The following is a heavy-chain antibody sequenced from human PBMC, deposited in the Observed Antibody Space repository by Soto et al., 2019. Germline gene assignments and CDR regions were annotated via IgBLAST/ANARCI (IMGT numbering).Heavy chain of an antibody. J-gene: IGHJ3*02. CDR2: ISAYNGNT. D-gene: IGHD3-22*01. CDR1: GYTITSYG. V-gene: IGHV1-18*01. Sequence: QVQLVQSGAEVKKPGASVKVSCKASGYTITSYGIMWVRKAPGQGLEWMGWISAYNGNTNYAQKLQGRVTMTTDTSTSTAYMELRSLRSDDTAVYYCARPGYYDSSGYKRGNAFDIWGQGTMVTVSS. CDR3: ARPGYYDSSGYKRGNAFDI.